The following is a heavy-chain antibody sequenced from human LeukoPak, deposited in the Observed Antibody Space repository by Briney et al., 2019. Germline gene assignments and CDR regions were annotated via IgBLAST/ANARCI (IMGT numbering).Heavy chain of an antibody. CDR3: AREEVADYVWGSYRLDAFDI. Sequence: SETLSLTCAVYGGSFSGYYWSWIRQPPGKGLEWIGEINHSGSTNYNPSLKSRVTISVDTSKNQFSLKLSSVTAADTAVYYCAREEVADYVWGSYRLDAFDIWGQGTMVTVSS. J-gene: IGHJ3*02. CDR1: GGSFSGYY. V-gene: IGHV4-34*01. D-gene: IGHD3-16*02. CDR2: INHSGST.